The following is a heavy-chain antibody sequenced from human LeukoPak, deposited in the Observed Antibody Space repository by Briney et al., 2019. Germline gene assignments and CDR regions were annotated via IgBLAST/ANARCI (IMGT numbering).Heavy chain of an antibody. V-gene: IGHV4-59*01. CDR3: ARSAIAARLWFDY. CDR2: IYYSGST. Sequence: SETLSLTCTVSGGSISSYYWSWIRQPPGKGLEWIGYIYYSGSTNYNPSLKSRVTISVDTSKNQFSLKLSSVTAADTAVYYCARSAIAARLWFDYWGQGTLVTVSS. CDR1: GGSISSYY. D-gene: IGHD6-6*01. J-gene: IGHJ4*02.